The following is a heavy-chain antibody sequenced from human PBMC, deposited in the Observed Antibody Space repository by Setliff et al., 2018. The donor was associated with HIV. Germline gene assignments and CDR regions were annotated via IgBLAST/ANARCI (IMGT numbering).Heavy chain of an antibody. V-gene: IGHV4-39*01. CDR1: GDSIDRSNFF. CDR3: ASYGGGSENDAFRV. Sequence: PSETLSLTCTVSGDSIDRSNFFWTWIRQHPGKGLEWIGYIYYSGSATYNPSLKSRVTISVDTSKNQFSLNVNSVTAADTAVYYCASYGGGSENDAFRVWGQGTMVTVSS. J-gene: IGHJ3*01. CDR2: IYYSGSA. D-gene: IGHD4-17*01.